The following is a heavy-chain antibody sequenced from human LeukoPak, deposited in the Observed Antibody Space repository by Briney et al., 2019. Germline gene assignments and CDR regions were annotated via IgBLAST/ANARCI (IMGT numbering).Heavy chain of an antibody. CDR1: GGSISRYY. V-gene: IGHV4-59*01. CDR3: ARSVDPEPPFDY. D-gene: IGHD1-14*01. J-gene: IGHJ4*02. CDR2: IYYSGST. Sequence: SETLSLTCTVSGGSISRYYWSWVRQPPGKGRGWIGYIYYSGSTNYNPSLKSRVTISVDTSKNQFSLKLSSVTAADTAVYYCARSVDPEPPFDYWGQGTLVTVSS.